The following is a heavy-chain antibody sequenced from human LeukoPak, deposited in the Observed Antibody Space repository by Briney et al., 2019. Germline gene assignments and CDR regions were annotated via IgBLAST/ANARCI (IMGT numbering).Heavy chain of an antibody. V-gene: IGHV4-38-2*02. CDR2: IYYSGST. D-gene: IGHD1-26*01. CDR1: GYSISSGYY. J-gene: IGHJ4*02. CDR3: AREEGRWELLVDPYFDY. Sequence: SETLSLTCTVSGYSISSGYYWGWIRQPPGKGLEWIGSIYYSGSTYYNPSLKSRVTISVDTSKNQFSLKLSSVTAADTAVYYCAREEGRWELLVDPYFDYWGQGTLVTVSS.